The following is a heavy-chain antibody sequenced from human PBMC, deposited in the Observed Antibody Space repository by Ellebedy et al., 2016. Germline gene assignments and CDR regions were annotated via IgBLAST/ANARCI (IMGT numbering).Heavy chain of an antibody. J-gene: IGHJ6*02. CDR2: INTDGIST. Sequence: GESLKISCAASGFTFSSHWMHWVRQAPGMGLVWVSRINTDGISTSFADSVKGRFTISRDNAKSTLYLQMNSLRAEDTAVYYCARALEANYYYYGMDVWGQGTTVTVSS. CDR3: ARALEANYYYYGMDV. CDR1: GFTFSSHW. V-gene: IGHV3-74*01.